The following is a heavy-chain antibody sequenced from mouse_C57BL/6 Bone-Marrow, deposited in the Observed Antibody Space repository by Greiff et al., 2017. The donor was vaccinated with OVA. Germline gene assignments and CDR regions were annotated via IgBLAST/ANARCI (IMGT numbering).Heavy chain of an antibody. J-gene: IGHJ1*03. D-gene: IGHD2-3*01. V-gene: IGHV1-15*01. CDR1: GYTFTDYE. Sequence: VQLVESGAELVRPGASVTLSCKASGYTFTDYEMHWVKQTPVHGLEWIGAIDPETGGTAYNQKFKGKAILTADKSSSTAYMELRSLTSEDSAVYYCTREDGYYVSYWYFDVWGTGTTVTVSS. CDR3: TREDGYYVSYWYFDV. CDR2: IDPETGGT.